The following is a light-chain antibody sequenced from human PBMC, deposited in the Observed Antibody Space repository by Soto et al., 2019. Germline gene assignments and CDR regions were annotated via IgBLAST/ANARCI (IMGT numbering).Light chain of an antibody. J-gene: IGKJ1*01. CDR2: GAS. CDR3: QQYNNWPWT. CDR1: QSVISD. V-gene: IGKV3-15*01. Sequence: EIVMTQSPASLSVSPGERATLSCRASQSVISDLVWYQQRPGQSPRLLIYGASTRAVGVPARFSGSGSGTEFTLTISSLQSGDFAVYYCQQYNNWPWTFSQGTKVDIK.